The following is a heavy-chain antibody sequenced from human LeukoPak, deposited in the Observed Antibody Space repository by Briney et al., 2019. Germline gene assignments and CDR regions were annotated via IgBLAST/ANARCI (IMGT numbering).Heavy chain of an antibody. D-gene: IGHD2-2*01. Sequence: ASVTVSCKASGYTFTSYDINWVRQATGQGLEWMGWMNPNSGNTGYAQKFQGRVTMTRNTSISTAYMELSSLRSEDTAVYYCARGRHLEYCSSTSCNWFDPWGQGTLVTVSS. CDR1: GYTFTSYD. CDR3: ARGRHLEYCSSTSCNWFDP. V-gene: IGHV1-8*01. CDR2: MNPNSGNT. J-gene: IGHJ5*02.